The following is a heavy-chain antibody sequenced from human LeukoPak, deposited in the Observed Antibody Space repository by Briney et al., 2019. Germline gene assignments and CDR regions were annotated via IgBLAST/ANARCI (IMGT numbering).Heavy chain of an antibody. D-gene: IGHD3-10*01. J-gene: IGHJ4*02. CDR3: ARAALGPIWFGELLSHFDY. CDR2: IKKDGSEK. V-gene: IGHV3-7*01. CDR1: GFTFSRYW. Sequence: GGSLRLSCAASGFTFSRYWMSWVRQAPGKGLEWVANIKKDGSEKYYVDSVKGRFTISRDNAKNSLYLQMNSLRAEDTAVYYCARAALGPIWFGELLSHFDYWGQGTLVTVSS.